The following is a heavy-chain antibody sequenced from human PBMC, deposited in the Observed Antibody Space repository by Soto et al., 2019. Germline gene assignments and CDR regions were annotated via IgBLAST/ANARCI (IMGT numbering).Heavy chain of an antibody. D-gene: IGHD6-6*01. CDR2: INTAGDP. V-gene: IGHV3-13*05. J-gene: IGHJ6*02. Sequence: PGGSLRLSCSASGFTFSSNDMHWVRQATGKGLEWVATINTAGDPYYSGSVKGRFTISRENAKNSLYLQMNRLRVGDTAVYYCARGHYRTSSAWGFYALDVWGQGTSVTVSS. CDR1: GFTFSSND. CDR3: ARGHYRTSSAWGFYALDV.